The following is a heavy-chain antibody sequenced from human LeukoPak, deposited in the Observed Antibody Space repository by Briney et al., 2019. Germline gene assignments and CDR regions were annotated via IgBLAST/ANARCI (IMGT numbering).Heavy chain of an antibody. V-gene: IGHV4-34*01. CDR2: INHSGST. CDR1: GGSFSGNY. Sequence: KASETLSLTCAVYGGSFSGNYWSWIRQPPGKGLEWIGEINHSGSTNYNPSLKSRVTISVDTSKNQFSLKLSSVTAADTAVYYCARLGYYYDSSGYFSYFDYWGQGTLVTVSS. D-gene: IGHD3-22*01. J-gene: IGHJ4*02. CDR3: ARLGYYYDSSGYFSYFDY.